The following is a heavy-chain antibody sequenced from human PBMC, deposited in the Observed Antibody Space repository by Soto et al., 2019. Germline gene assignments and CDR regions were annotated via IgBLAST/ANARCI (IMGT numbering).Heavy chain of an antibody. V-gene: IGHV3-23*01. CDR1: GFTFYNFG. CDR3: AKDATRTSGWYHFDY. D-gene: IGHD6-19*01. J-gene: IGHJ4*02. CDR2: ITDSGGSK. Sequence: PGCSLGLSYTASGFTFYNFGLVSVRQAPGKGLEWVSAITDSGGSKYYAGSVKGRFTISRNNSKNTLYLQMNSLRAEDTAVYYCAKDATRTSGWYHFDYWGQGSLVTVSS.